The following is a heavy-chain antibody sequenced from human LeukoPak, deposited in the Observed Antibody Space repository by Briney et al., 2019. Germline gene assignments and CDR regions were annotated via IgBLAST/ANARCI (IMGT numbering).Heavy chain of an antibody. CDR1: GYSIRSGDY. D-gene: IGHD4-17*01. CDR2: IYHSGST. J-gene: IGHJ4*02. Sequence: SETMSLTCAVSGYSIRSGDYWGWIRQSPGKGLEWTGSIYHSGSTHYNPSLKSRVTISVDTSKNQFSLMPSSVTAADTAVYYCARNRSVTITPGFDHWGQGTLVTVSA. CDR3: ARNRSVTITPGFDH. V-gene: IGHV4-38-2*01.